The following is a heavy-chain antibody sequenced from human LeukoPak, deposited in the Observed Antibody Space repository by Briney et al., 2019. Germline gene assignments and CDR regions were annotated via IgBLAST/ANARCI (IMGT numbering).Heavy chain of an antibody. J-gene: IGHJ3*02. CDR1: GFTFDDYA. CDR2: ISWNSGSI. V-gene: IGHV3-9*03. Sequence: KSGGSLRLSCAASGFTFDDYAMHWVRQVPGKGLEWVSGISWNSGSIGYADSVKGRFTISRDNAKNSLYLQMNSLRAEDMALYYCAKASGYGTMDAFYIWGQGTMVTVSS. CDR3: AKASGYGTMDAFYI. D-gene: IGHD1-7*01.